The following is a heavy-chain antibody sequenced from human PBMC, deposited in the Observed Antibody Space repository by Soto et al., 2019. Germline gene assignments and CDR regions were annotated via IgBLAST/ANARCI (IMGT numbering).Heavy chain of an antibody. D-gene: IGHD1-7*01. CDR3: ARSGSGTVDYYYYGMDV. V-gene: IGHV3-53*01. J-gene: IGHJ6*02. Sequence: EVQLVESGGGLIQPGGSLRLSCAASGFTVSSNYMSWVRQAPGKGLEWVSVIYSGGSTYYADSVKGRFTISRDNSKNTLYLQMNSLRAEDTAVYYCARSGSGTVDYYYYGMDVWGQGTTVTVSS. CDR2: IYSGGST. CDR1: GFTVSSNY.